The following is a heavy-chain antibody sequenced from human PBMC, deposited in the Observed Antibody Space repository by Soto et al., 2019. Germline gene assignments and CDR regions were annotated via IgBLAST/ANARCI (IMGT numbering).Heavy chain of an antibody. CDR3: AKDRSDFWSGYYDAFDI. V-gene: IGHV3-9*01. Sequence: GGSLRLSCAASGFTFDDYAMHWVRQAPGKGLEWVSGISWNSGSIGYADSVKGRFTISRDNAKNSLYLQMNSLGAEDTALYYCAKDRSDFWSGYYDAFDIWGQGTRVTVSS. D-gene: IGHD3-3*01. CDR2: ISWNSGSI. CDR1: GFTFDDYA. J-gene: IGHJ3*02.